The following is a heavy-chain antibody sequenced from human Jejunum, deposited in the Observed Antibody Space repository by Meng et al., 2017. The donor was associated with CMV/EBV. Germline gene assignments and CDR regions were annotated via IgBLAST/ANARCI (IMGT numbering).Heavy chain of an antibody. J-gene: IGHJ6*02. CDR2: IIPIFDTT. CDR3: ASGLRSYDLLTYNYFSYMDV. Sequence: NYAINGVRQGPGLGLEWLGGIIPIFDTTNYAQNFQGRVTLTTDESMSTAYMELSSLRSEDTAVYFCASGLRSYDLLTYNYFSYMDVWGQGTTVTVSS. CDR1: NYA. D-gene: IGHD3-9*01. V-gene: IGHV1-69*05.